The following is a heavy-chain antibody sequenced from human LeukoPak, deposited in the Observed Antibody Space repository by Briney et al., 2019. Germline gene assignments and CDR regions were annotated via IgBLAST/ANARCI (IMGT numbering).Heavy chain of an antibody. CDR1: GFTFTSYS. CDR3: ARGFVAASGRYYFDS. V-gene: IGHV3-21*01. D-gene: IGHD6-13*01. Sequence: GGSLRLSCVGSGFTFTSYSMNWVRQAPGKGLEWVSCVSSSSSYIYYADSEKGRFTISRDNAKNSLYLQMNSLRAEDTAVYYCARGFVAASGRYYFDSWGQGTLVTVSS. CDR2: VSSSSSYI. J-gene: IGHJ4*02.